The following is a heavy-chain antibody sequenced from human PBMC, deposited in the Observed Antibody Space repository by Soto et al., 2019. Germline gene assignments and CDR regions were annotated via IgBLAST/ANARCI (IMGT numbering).Heavy chain of an antibody. D-gene: IGHD3-10*01. J-gene: IGHJ6*03. V-gene: IGHV3-13*05. CDR3: ARVSFGAGSFRAYMDV. CDR1: GFTFSSYD. Sequence: EVQLVESGGDLVQPGGSLRLSCAASGFTFSSYDMHWVRQAAGKGLEWVSAIGTAGDPYYTDSAKGRFTISRENAQNSLFLQMNSLRAGDTAVYYCARVSFGAGSFRAYMDVWGRGTMVTVSS. CDR2: IGTAGDP.